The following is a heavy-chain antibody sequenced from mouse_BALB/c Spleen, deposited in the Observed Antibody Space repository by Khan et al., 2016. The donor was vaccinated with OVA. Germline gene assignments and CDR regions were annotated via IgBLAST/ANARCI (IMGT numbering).Heavy chain of an antibody. J-gene: IGHJ3*01. CDR3: TRLAYYYDSEGFAY. D-gene: IGHD1-1*01. CDR1: GFTFSTYG. Sequence: EVQLVESGGDLVKPGGSLTLSCAASGFTFSTYGMSWVRQAPDKRLEWVATVSTGGSYTYYPDSVTGRFTISRDNAKNTLYLQMSGLRSEDTAMFYCTRLAYYYDSEGFAYWGQGTLVTVSA. V-gene: IGHV5-6*01. CDR2: VSTGGSYT.